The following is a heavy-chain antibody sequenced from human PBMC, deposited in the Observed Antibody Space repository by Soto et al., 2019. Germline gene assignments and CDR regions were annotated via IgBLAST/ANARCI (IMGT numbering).Heavy chain of an antibody. Sequence: PGGSLRLSCAASGFTFSSYAMHWVRQAPGKGLEWVAVISYDGSNKYYADSVKGRFTISRDNSKNTLYLQMNSLRAEDTAVYYCARDVDTAMVTYYYYGMGVCGQGTTVTVYS. D-gene: IGHD5-18*01. CDR2: ISYDGSNK. CDR1: GFTFSSYA. J-gene: IGHJ6*02. V-gene: IGHV3-30-3*01. CDR3: ARDVDTAMVTYYYYGMGV.